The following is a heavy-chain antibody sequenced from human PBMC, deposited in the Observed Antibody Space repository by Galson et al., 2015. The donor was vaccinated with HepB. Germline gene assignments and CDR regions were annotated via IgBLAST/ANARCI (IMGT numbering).Heavy chain of an antibody. J-gene: IGHJ4*02. Sequence: CAISGDSVSSNSAAWNWIRQSPSRGLEWLGRTYYRSKWYNDYAVSVKSRITINPDTSKNQFSLQLNSVTPEDTAVYYCAREDTFGGVIVMPYYFDYWGQGTLVTVSS. CDR3: AREDTFGGVIVMPYYFDY. CDR2: TYYRSKWYN. V-gene: IGHV6-1*01. D-gene: IGHD3-16*02. CDR1: GDSVSSNSAA.